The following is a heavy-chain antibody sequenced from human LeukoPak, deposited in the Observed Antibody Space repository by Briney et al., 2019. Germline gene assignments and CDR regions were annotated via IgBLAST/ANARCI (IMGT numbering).Heavy chain of an antibody. D-gene: IGHD7-27*01. CDR2: ITTSDGNT. CDR1: GFTFSSYT. V-gene: IGHV3-23*01. CDR3: AKDGGLWVSAHWGDS. Sequence: GGSLRLSCAASGFTFSSYTMSWVRQAPGEGLEWVSTITTSDGNTYYADSVKGRFTVSRDNSKNTLFLQMNSLRAEDTAVYYYAKDGGLWVSAHWGDSWGRGTLVTVSS. J-gene: IGHJ4*02.